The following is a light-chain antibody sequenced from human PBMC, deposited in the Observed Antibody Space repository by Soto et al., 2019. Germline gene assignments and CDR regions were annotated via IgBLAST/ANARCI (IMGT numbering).Light chain of an antibody. CDR2: EGS. V-gene: IGLV2-23*01. CDR1: SNDVGSYNL. Sequence: QSVLTQPASVSGSPGQSITISCTGTSNDVGSYNLVSWYQQHPGKAPKLMIFEGSKRPSGVSNRFSGSKSGNTASLTISGLQAEDEADYYRCSYAGSLWVFGGGTKVTVL. CDR3: CSYAGSLWV. J-gene: IGLJ3*02.